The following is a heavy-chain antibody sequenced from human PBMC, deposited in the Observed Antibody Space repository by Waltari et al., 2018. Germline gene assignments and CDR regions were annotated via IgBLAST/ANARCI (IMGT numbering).Heavy chain of an antibody. V-gene: IGHV3-33*01. D-gene: IGHD1-26*01. Sequence: EKLVESGGGVVQSGRSLKLSCEASGFRLPDHGIHWVRQAPGKGLEWVAIIWYDGSKKYYADSVKGRFDISRDNSRNTLYLQMDSLRAEDTAVYFCARDQYGESFYYAMNVWGQGTAVTVSS. J-gene: IGHJ6*02. CDR3: ARDQYGESFYYAMNV. CDR1: GFRLPDHG. CDR2: IWYDGSKK.